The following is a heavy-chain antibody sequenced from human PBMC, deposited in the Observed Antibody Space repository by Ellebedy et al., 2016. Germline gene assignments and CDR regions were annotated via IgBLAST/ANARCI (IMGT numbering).Heavy chain of an antibody. V-gene: IGHV1-46*01. CDR1: GYTFTSYL. CDR2: IVPSDGSP. J-gene: IGHJ4*02. CDR3: TRGRGTYSADDIPLSFY. Sequence: ASVKVSCKASGYTFTSYLMNWVRQAPGQGLEWMGMIVPSDGSPTYAQEFQGRVIFTRDTSLITAYMELSSLRSNDTAMYYCTRGRGTYSADDIPLSFYWGQGTLVTVSS. D-gene: IGHD5-12*01.